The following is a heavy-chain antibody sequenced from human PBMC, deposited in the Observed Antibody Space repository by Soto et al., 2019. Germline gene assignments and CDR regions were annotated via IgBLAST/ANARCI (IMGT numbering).Heavy chain of an antibody. J-gene: IGHJ6*03. D-gene: IGHD2-15*01. CDR1: GFPFSSYA. V-gene: IGHV3-23*01. CDR3: AKDRSGGSCCYHYYYYMDV. CDR2: ISGSGGST. Sequence: GGSLRLSCAASGFPFSSYAMSWVRQAPGKGLEWVSAISGSGGSTYYADSVKGGFTIPRDNSKNTLHLQMNSVRAEDTAVYYCAKDRSGGSCCYHYYYYMDVWGKGTTVTVSS.